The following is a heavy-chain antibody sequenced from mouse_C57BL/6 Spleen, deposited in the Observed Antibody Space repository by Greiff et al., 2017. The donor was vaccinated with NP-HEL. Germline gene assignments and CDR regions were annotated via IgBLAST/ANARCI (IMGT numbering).Heavy chain of an antibody. CDR2: IYPGDGDT. Sequence: VQLQQSGAELVKPGASVKISCKASGYAFSSYWMNWVKQRPGKGLEWIGQIYPGDGDTNYNGKFKGKATLTADKSSSTAYIQLSSLTSEDSAVYFCARSGYHGSSYGYFDVWGTGTTVTVSS. J-gene: IGHJ1*03. D-gene: IGHD1-1*01. CDR3: ARSGYHGSSYGYFDV. CDR1: GYAFSSYW. V-gene: IGHV1-80*01.